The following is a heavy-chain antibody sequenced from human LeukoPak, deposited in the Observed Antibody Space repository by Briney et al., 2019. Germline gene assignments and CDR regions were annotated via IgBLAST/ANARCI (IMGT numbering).Heavy chain of an antibody. J-gene: IGHJ2*01. Sequence: SETLSLTCAVYGGSFSGFYWSWIRQPPGKGLEWIGEINHSGSTNYNPSLKSRVTISVDTSKNQFSLKVSSVIAADTAVHYCARGGGGWYLDLWGRDTLVTVSS. V-gene: IGHV4-34*01. CDR2: INHSGST. D-gene: IGHD4-23*01. CDR1: GGSFSGFY. CDR3: ARGGGGWYLDL.